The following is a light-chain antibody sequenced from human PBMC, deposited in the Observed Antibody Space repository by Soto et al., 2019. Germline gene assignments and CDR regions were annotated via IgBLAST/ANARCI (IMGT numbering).Light chain of an antibody. J-gene: IGLJ3*02. CDR3: ATWDSSLRGGWV. Sequence: QSVLTQPPSVSAAPGQKVTISCSGSSSNIGDNYVSWYHQLPGTVPTLLIYDNDKRPSDIADRFSGSKSGTSATLDITGLQPADEADYYCATWDSSLRGGWVFGGGTKLTVL. CDR1: SSNIGDNY. CDR2: DND. V-gene: IGLV1-51*01.